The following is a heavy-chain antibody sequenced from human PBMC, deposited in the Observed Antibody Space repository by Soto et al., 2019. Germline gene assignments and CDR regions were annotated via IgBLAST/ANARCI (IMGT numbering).Heavy chain of an antibody. CDR2: ISAHNGNT. CDR1: GYTFTTYG. J-gene: IGHJ4*02. D-gene: IGHD1-1*01. CDR3: ARGRYGDY. V-gene: IGHV1-18*01. Sequence: QVHLVQSGAEVKKPGASVKVSCKGSGYTFTTYGITWVRQAPGQGLELMGWISAHNGNTNYAQKLQGRVTVTRDTSTSTAYIELRSLRSDDTAVYYCARGRYGDYWGQGAVVTVSS.